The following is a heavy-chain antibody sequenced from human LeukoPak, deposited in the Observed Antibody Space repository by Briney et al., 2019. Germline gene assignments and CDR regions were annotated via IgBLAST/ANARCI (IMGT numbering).Heavy chain of an antibody. J-gene: IGHJ4*02. CDR1: GNYW. V-gene: IGHV3-74*01. CDR2: INGDGSRR. D-gene: IGHD3-9*01. CDR3: VRGDRTGYFFDN. Sequence: GGSLRLSCAASGNYWMHWVRQPPGTGLVWVSRINGDGSRRFYMDSVKGRFTISRDNAKNTLYLEMNSLRAEDTAFYFCVRGDRTGYFFDNWGQGTLVTVPS.